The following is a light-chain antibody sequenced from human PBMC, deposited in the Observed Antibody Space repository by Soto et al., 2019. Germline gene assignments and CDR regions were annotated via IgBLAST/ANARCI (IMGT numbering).Light chain of an antibody. J-gene: IGKJ2*01. Sequence: DIQVTQSPSSLSASVGDRVTITCQASQAISRYLDWYQQKPGQAPKVLIYGASNLIRGVSSRFSGSGSGTHFTLTITSLQPEDFATYYCQQYHALPYTFGQGTKLDIK. CDR2: GAS. CDR3: QQYHALPYT. V-gene: IGKV1-33*01. CDR1: QAISRY.